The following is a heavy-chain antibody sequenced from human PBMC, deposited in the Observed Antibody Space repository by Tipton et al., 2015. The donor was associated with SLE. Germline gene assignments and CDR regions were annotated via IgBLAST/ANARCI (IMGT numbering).Heavy chain of an antibody. V-gene: IGHV4-34*01. Sequence: TLSLTCTVSGGSISSYYWSWIRQPPGKGLEWIGEINHSGSTNYNPSLKSRVTISVDTSKNQFSLKLSSVTAADTAVYYCARLGDYGAFDIWGQGTMVTVSS. CDR1: GGSISSYY. CDR3: ARLGDYGAFDI. CDR2: INHSGST. D-gene: IGHD4-17*01. J-gene: IGHJ3*02.